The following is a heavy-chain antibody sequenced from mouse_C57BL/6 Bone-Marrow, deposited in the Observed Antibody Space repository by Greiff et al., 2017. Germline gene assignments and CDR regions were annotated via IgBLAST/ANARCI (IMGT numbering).Heavy chain of an antibody. J-gene: IGHJ1*03. V-gene: IGHV1-52*01. CDR3: ARFEGYYVWYFDV. Sequence: QVQLQQPGAELVRPGSSVKLSCKASGYTFTSYWMHWVKQRPIQGLEWIGNIDPSDSETHYNQKFKDKATLAVDKSSSTAYMQLSSLTSEDSAVXYCARFEGYYVWYFDVWGTGTTVTVSS. CDR1: GYTFTSYW. CDR2: IDPSDSET. D-gene: IGHD2-3*01.